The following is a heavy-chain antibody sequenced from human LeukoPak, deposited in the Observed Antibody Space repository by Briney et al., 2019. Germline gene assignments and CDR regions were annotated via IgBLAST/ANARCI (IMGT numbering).Heavy chain of an antibody. D-gene: IGHD3-22*01. CDR1: GGSLSSYY. V-gene: IGHV4-59*01. Sequence: SETLSLTCTVSGGSLSSYYWSWIRPPPGKGLEWIGYIYYSGSTNYNPSLKSRVTISVDTSKNQFSLKLSSVTAADTAVYYCARLIDSSGYYYYYYYGMDVWGQGTTVTVSS. CDR3: ARLIDSSGYYYYYYYGMDV. CDR2: IYYSGST. J-gene: IGHJ6*02.